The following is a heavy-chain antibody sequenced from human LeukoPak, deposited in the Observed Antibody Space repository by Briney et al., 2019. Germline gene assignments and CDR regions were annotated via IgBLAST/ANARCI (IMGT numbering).Heavy chain of an antibody. CDR2: ISWDGGST. CDR3: AKDSAGYDSSGYPED. CDR1: GFTFDDYA. V-gene: IGHV3-43D*03. D-gene: IGHD3-22*01. J-gene: IGHJ4*02. Sequence: GGSLRLSCAASGFTFDDYAMHWVRHAPGKGLEWVSLISWDGGSTYYADSVKGRFTISRDNSKNSLYLQMNSLRAEDTALYYCAKDSAGYDSSGYPEDWGQGTLVTVSS.